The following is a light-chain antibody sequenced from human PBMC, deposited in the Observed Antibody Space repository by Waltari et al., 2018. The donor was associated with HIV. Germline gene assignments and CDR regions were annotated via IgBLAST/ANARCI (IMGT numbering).Light chain of an antibody. Sequence: EIVLTQSPGTLSLSPGDRATLSCRASQSVPRTFLARYQQKRCQTPRLLIYGASSRASGIPDRFRGGGSGADFTLTISRLEPEDFAVYYCLQYGSLPYSFGQGTNLEIK. CDR3: LQYGSLPYS. V-gene: IGKV3-20*01. CDR1: QSVPRTF. CDR2: GAS. J-gene: IGKJ2*03.